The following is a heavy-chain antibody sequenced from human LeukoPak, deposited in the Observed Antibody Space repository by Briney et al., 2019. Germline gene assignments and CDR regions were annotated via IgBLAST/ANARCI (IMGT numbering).Heavy chain of an antibody. CDR3: SRVDGVWVGKGDY. J-gene: IGHJ4*02. V-gene: IGHV3-49*04. CDR1: GFTLSDYG. CDR2: IRSKANGGTT. Sequence: GGSLRLSCTASGFTLSDYGLSWVRQAPGKGLEWVGFIRSKANGGTTEYAASVKDRFIISRDDSKCIAYLQMDSLKTEDTAVYYCSRVDGVWVGKGDYWGQGTLVTVSS. D-gene: IGHD3-16*01.